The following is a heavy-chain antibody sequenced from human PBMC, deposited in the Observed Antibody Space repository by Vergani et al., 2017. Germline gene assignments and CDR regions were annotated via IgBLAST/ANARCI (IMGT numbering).Heavy chain of an antibody. Sequence: EVQLVESGGGLVQPGGPLRVSCAAPGFTFSSYSMHWVRQAPGKGLEWVSYISSSSTLYYADSVKGRFTIYIDNAKNSMYLQMNSLRAEDTAVYYCARGPSNYEILTGYYVDYWSQGSLVTVS. J-gene: IGHJ4*02. D-gene: IGHD3-9*01. CDR2: ISSSSTL. V-gene: IGHV3-48*01. CDR1: GFTFSSYS. CDR3: ARGPSNYEILTGYYVDY.